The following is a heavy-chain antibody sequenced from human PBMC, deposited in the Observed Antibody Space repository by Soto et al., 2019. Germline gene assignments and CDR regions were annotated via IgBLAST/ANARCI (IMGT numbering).Heavy chain of an antibody. CDR1: GYTFRSYG. CDR3: ARDPRNTAMVD. J-gene: IGHJ4*02. V-gene: IGHV1-18*04. CDR2: ISADNGNT. Sequence: ASVEVSCRASGYTFRSYGISCLRQAPGQGLEWMGWISADNGNTNYAQKFQGRVTMTTDTSTSTAYMELGSLRSDDSAVYYCARDPRNTAMVDWGQGSLVTVSS. D-gene: IGHD5-18*01.